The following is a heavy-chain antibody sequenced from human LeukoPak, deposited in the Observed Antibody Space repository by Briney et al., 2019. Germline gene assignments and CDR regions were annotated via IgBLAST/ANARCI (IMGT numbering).Heavy chain of an antibody. CDR1: GFTLDDYT. D-gene: IGHD7-27*01. J-gene: IGHJ4*02. V-gene: IGHV3-9*01. Sequence: GGSLRLSCAASGFTLDDYTMRWVRQPPGKGLEWVSGITGNGDSVDYSDSVRGRFTISRDNAKNSLSLQMNSLRPEDTAFYYCAKANWGTPFDSWGQGTLVTVSS. CDR3: AKANWGTPFDS. CDR2: ITGNGDSV.